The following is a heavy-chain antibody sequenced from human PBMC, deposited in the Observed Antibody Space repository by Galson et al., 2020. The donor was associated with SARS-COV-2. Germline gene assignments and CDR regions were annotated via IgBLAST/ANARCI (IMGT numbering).Heavy chain of an antibody. J-gene: IGHJ4*02. Sequence: GESLKISCAASGFTSSSYSMNWVRQAPGKRLEWVSYISSSSTIYYADTVKGRFTISRDNAKNSLYLQMNSLRAEDTAVYYCARVPFDYWGQGTLVTVSS. CDR1: GFTSSSYS. CDR2: ISSSSTI. V-gene: IGHV3-48*01. CDR3: ARVPFDY.